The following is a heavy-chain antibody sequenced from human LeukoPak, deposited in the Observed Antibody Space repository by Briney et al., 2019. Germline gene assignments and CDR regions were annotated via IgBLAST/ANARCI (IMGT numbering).Heavy chain of an antibody. Sequence: GGSLRLSCAASGFTFSSYAMSWVRQAPGKGLEWVSAISGSGGSTYYADSVKGRFTISRDNSKNTLYLQMNSLRAEDTAVYYCAKVMWWAAAGTFHDAFDIWGQRTMVTVSS. CDR2: ISGSGGST. CDR3: AKVMWWAAAGTFHDAFDI. D-gene: IGHD6-13*01. V-gene: IGHV3-23*01. J-gene: IGHJ3*02. CDR1: GFTFSSYA.